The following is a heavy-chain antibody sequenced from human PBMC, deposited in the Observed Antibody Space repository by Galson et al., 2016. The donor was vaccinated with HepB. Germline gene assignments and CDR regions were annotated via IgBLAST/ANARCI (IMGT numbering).Heavy chain of an antibody. CDR3: VREDYGDDRVYYYYYGMDV. V-gene: IGHV3-7*01. J-gene: IGHJ6*02. Sequence: SLRLSCAASGFTFNNYWMSWVRQAPGKGLEWVATIKEDGSAKYYVDSVKGRFTISRDNAKNTLYLQMNSLRAEDTAVYYCVREDYGDDRVYYYYYGMDVWGQGTTVTVSS. CDR2: IKEDGSAK. D-gene: IGHD4-17*01. CDR1: GFTFNNYW.